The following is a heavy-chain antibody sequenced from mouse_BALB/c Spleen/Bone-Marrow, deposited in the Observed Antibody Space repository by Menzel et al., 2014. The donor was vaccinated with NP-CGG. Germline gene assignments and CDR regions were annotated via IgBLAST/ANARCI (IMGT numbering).Heavy chain of an antibody. CDR1: GFSLTSYG. Sequence: VKLMESGPGLVQPSQSLSITCTVSGFSLTSYGVHWVRQPPGEGLEWLGVIWSGGSTDYNAAFISRLSISKDNSQSQVFFKMNSLQADDTAMYYCARRAYYYAMDYWGQGTSVTVSS. V-gene: IGHV2-4*02. CDR3: ARRAYYYAMDY. J-gene: IGHJ4*01. CDR2: IWSGGST.